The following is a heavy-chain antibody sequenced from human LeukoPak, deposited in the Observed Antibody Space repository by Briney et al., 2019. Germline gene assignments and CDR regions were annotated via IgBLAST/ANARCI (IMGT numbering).Heavy chain of an antibody. CDR1: GFKFSNFA. CDR2: ISGSGGST. Sequence: GGSLRLSCTASGFKFSNFAMSWVRQAPGKGLEWVSAISGSGGSTYYADSVKGRFTISRDNSKNTLYLRTNSLRAEDTAVYYCAKGTAGEAFDIWGQGTMVTVSS. V-gene: IGHV3-23*01. D-gene: IGHD6-13*01. CDR3: AKGTAGEAFDI. J-gene: IGHJ3*02.